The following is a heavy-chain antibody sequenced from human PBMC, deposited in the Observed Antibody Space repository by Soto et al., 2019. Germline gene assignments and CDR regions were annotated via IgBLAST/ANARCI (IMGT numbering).Heavy chain of an antibody. CDR3: ARRTVTTHGSYYYYYYMDV. J-gene: IGHJ6*03. D-gene: IGHD4-17*01. V-gene: IGHV4-59*08. Sequence: SETLSLTCTVSGGSISSYYWSWIRQPPGKGLEWIGYIYYSGSTNYNPSLKSRVTISVDTSKNQFSLKLSSVTAADTAVYYCARRTVTTHGSYYYYYYMDVWGKGTKVTVSS. CDR2: IYYSGST. CDR1: GGSISSYY.